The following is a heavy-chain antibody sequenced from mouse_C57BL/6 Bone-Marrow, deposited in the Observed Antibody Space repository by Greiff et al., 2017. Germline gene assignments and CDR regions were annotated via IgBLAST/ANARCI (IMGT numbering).Heavy chain of an antibody. CDR1: GYTFTDYE. J-gene: IGHJ3*01. CDR3: TPGTWSWFAY. Sequence: QVQLKESGAELVRPGASVTLSCKASGYTFTDYEMHWVKQTPVHGLEWIGAIDPETGGPAYNQKFKGKAILTADKSSSTAYMELRSLTSEDSAVYYCTPGTWSWFAYWGQGTLVTVSA. V-gene: IGHV1-15*01. CDR2: IDPETGGP. D-gene: IGHD4-1*01.